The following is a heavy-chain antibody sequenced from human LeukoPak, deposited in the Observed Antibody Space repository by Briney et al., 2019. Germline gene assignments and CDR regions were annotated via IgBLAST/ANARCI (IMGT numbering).Heavy chain of an antibody. CDR1: GGSFSGYY. Sequence: SETLSLTCAVYGGSFSGYYWSWIRQPPGKGLEWIGEINHSGSTNYNPSLKSRVTISVDTSKNQFSLKLSSVTAADTAVYYCARERGSPKILGYWGQGTLVTVSS. D-gene: IGHD3-10*01. CDR2: INHSGST. V-gene: IGHV4-34*01. J-gene: IGHJ4*02. CDR3: ARERGSPKILGY.